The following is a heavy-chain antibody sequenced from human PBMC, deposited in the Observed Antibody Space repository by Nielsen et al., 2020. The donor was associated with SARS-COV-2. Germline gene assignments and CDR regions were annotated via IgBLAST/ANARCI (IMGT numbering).Heavy chain of an antibody. Sequence: ASVKVSCKASGYTFTGYYMHWVRQAPGQGLEWMGWINPNSGGTNYAQKFQGRVTMTRDTSISTAYMELSRLRSDDTAVYYCARAQLWLRYYYYGMDVWGQGTTVTVSS. CDR2: INPNSGGT. CDR1: GYTFTGYY. J-gene: IGHJ6*02. D-gene: IGHD5-18*01. CDR3: ARAQLWLRYYYYGMDV. V-gene: IGHV1-2*02.